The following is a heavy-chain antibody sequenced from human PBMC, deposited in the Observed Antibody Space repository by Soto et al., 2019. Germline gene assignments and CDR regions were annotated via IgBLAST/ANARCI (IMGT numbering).Heavy chain of an antibody. Sequence: SETLSLTCTVSGDSISAYSWSWVRQPPGKGLEWIGYIYYSGSTHYNPSLQNRVTISIDTSKNQVSLKVNSVTAGDTAVYYCAREIREAVGRGHHYYGIDVWGQGTTVTVSS. CDR1: GDSISAYS. CDR3: AREIREAVGRGHHYYGIDV. D-gene: IGHD6-13*01. J-gene: IGHJ6*02. V-gene: IGHV4-59*12. CDR2: IYYSGST.